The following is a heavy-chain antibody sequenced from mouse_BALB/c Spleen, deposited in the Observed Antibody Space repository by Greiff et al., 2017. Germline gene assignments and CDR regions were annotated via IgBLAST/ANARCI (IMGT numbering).Heavy chain of an antibody. D-gene: IGHD2-1*01. CDR2: ISSGGST. CDR1: GFTFSSYA. J-gene: IGHJ2*01. Sequence: EVKLVESGGGLVKPGGSLKLSCAASGFTFSSYAMSWVRQTPEKRLEWVASISSGGSTYYPDSVKGRFTISRDNARNILYLQMSSLRSEDTAMYYCARGRGGNYLYYLGYWGQGTTLTVSS. CDR3: ARGRGGNYLYYLGY. V-gene: IGHV5-6-5*01.